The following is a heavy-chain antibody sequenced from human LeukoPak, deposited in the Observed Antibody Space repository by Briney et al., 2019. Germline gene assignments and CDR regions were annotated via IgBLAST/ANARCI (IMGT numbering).Heavy chain of an antibody. V-gene: IGHV3-49*03. Sequence: PGGSLRLSCTASGFTFGDYAMSWFRQAAGEGRGWVGFIRRKAYGGTTEYAASVKGRFTISRDDSKSIAYLQMNSLKTEDTAVYYCTRDHGDSSGYYYSGYWGQGTLVTVSS. CDR3: TRDHGDSSGYYYSGY. D-gene: IGHD3-22*01. J-gene: IGHJ4*02. CDR2: IRRKAYGGTT. CDR1: GFTFGDYA.